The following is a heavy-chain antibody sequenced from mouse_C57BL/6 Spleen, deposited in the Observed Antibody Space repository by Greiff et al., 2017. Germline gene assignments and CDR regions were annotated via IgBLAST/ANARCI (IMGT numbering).Heavy chain of an antibody. CDR2: IDPDTGGT. Sequence: VQLQQSGAELVRPGASVTLSCKASGYTFTDYEMHWVKQPPVHGLEWIGAIDPDTGGTAYNHTFKGKAILTADKSSSTAYMELRSLTSEDSAVYYCTRRWDNYFDDWGQGTTLTVSS. CDR1: GYTFTDYE. D-gene: IGHD1-1*02. V-gene: IGHV1-15*01. CDR3: TRRWDNYFDD. J-gene: IGHJ2*01.